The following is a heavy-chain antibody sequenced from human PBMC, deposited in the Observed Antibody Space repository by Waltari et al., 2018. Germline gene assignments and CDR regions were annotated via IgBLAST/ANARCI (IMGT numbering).Heavy chain of an antibody. CDR1: GFTFSSSW. V-gene: IGHV3-74*01. CDR3: ARRGVPAARVYYFAY. D-gene: IGHD2-2*01. J-gene: IGHJ4*02. CDR2: INTCGSSP. Sequence: EVQLVESGGGLGQPGGSVRLACGASGFTFSSSWVHGVRQGPGKGRVWVSGINTCGSSPNSPDSVTGRFTISRDNAKHTLSLHMNSLRAEATAVYYCARRGVPAARVYYFAYWGQGTPVTVSS.